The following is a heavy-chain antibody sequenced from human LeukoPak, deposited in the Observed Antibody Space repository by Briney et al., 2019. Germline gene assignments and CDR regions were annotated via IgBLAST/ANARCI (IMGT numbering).Heavy chain of an antibody. J-gene: IGHJ5*02. Sequence: ASVKVSCKASGYTFTGYCMHWVRQAPGQGLEWMGWINPNSGGTNYAQKFQGRVTMTRDTSISTAYMELSRLRSDDTAVYYCARDRFGYYDSLNWFDPWGQGTLVTVSS. V-gene: IGHV1-2*02. CDR2: INPNSGGT. CDR3: ARDRFGYYDSLNWFDP. CDR1: GYTFTGYC. D-gene: IGHD3-22*01.